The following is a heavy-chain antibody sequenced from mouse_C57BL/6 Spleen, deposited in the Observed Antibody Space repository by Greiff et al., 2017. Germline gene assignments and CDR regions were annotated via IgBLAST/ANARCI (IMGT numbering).Heavy chain of an antibody. CDR1: GYTFTSYW. CDR3: AVLLRYYFDY. J-gene: IGHJ2*01. Sequence: VQLQQPGAELVMPGASVKLSCKASGYTFTSYWMHWVKQRPGQGLEWIGEIDPSDSYTNYNQKFKGKSTLTVDKSSSTAYMQLSSLTSEDSAVYYCAVLLRYYFDYWGQGTTLTVSS. D-gene: IGHD1-1*01. CDR2: IDPSDSYT. V-gene: IGHV1-69*01.